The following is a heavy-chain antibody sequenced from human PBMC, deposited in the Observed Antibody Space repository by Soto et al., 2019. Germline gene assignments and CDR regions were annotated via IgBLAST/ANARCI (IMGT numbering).Heavy chain of an antibody. CDR1: GFTFSTYA. CDR3: ARGRGGTYGYYYGMDV. V-gene: IGHV3-23*01. J-gene: IGHJ6*02. D-gene: IGHD1-26*01. CDR2: ISGSGGTK. Sequence: GGSLRLSCXVSGFTFSTYAMSWVRQAPGKGLEWVSSISGSGGTKFYVDSVKGRFTISRDTSKNTLYLQMDSLRVEDTAVYYCARGRGGTYGYYYGMDVWGQGTTVTVSS.